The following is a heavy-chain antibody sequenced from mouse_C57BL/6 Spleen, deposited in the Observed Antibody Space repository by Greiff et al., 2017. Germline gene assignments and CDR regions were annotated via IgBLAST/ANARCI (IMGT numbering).Heavy chain of an antibody. CDR2: INPSNGGT. CDR1: GYTFTSYW. J-gene: IGHJ4*01. D-gene: IGHD2-5*01. V-gene: IGHV1-53*01. CDR3: ARWGYSNSYAMDY. Sequence: VQLQQPGTELVKPGASVKLSCKASGYTFTSYWMHWVKQRPGQGLEWIGNINPSNGGTNYNEKFKSKATLTVDKSSSTAYMQLSSLTSEDAAVYYCARWGYSNSYAMDYWGQGTSVTVSS.